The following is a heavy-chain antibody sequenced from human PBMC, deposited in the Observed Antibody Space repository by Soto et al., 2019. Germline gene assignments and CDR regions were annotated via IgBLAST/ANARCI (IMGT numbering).Heavy chain of an antibody. CDR1: GGSISNYQ. J-gene: IGHJ5*02. V-gene: IGHV4-59*01. CDR2: IYYSGNT. Sequence: XXTLSLPCTVSGGSISNYQWHWILQPPGKGLEWIGYIYYSGNTNYNPSLKSRVTISVDTSKNQFSLKLKSVTAADTAVYYCARRTVSHWFAPWGQGTLVTVSS. CDR3: ARRTVSHWFAP. D-gene: IGHD4-4*01.